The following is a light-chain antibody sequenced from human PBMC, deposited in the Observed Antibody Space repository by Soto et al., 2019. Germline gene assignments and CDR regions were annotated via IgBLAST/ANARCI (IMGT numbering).Light chain of an antibody. CDR3: SSYASSITLV. Sequence: QSALTQPASASGSPGQSITISCTGTSSDVGGYDYVSWYQQHPGKAPKLLIFDVSKRPSGVSYRFSGSKSGNTASLTISGLQAEDEADYYCSSYASSITLVFGGGTKVTVL. CDR1: SSDVGGYDY. V-gene: IGLV2-14*01. J-gene: IGLJ2*01. CDR2: DVS.